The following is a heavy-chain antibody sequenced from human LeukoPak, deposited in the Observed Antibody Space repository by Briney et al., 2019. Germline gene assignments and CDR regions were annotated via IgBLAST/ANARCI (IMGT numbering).Heavy chain of an antibody. CDR3: ARGYSSSWSFDY. V-gene: IGHV4-34*01. CDR1: GGSFSGYY. J-gene: IGHJ4*02. CDR2: INHSGST. D-gene: IGHD6-13*01. Sequence: SETLSLTCAVYGGSFSGYYWSWIRQPPGKGLEWIGEINHSGSTNYNPSLKSRVTISVDTSKSQFSLKLSSVTAADTAVYYCARGYSSSWSFDYWGQGTLVTVSS.